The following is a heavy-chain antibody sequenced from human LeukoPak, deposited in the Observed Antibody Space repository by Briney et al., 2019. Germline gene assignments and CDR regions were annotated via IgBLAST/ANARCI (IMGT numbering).Heavy chain of an antibody. J-gene: IGHJ6*02. V-gene: IGHV3-7*04. Sequence: GGSLRLSCAASAITFSSYWMSWVRQAPGKGLEWVANIKEDGSEKYYVDSVKGRFTISRDNAKNSLYLQMNSLRAEDTAVYYCARIAGSGSYYYYYYGMDVWGQGTTVTVSS. CDR1: AITFSSYW. CDR3: ARIAGSGSYYYYYYGMDV. D-gene: IGHD3-10*01. CDR2: IKEDGSEK.